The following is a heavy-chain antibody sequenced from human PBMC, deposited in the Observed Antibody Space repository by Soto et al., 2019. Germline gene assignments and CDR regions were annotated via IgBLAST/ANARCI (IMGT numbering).Heavy chain of an antibody. D-gene: IGHD6-13*01. J-gene: IGHJ4*02. CDR1: GFTFNNAW. CDR3: TTGLGQQLDPFDY. Sequence: PRGSLRLSCAASGFTFNNAWMSWVRRAPGKGLEWVGRIKSKTDGGTTDYVAPVKGRFTISRDDSKITLYLQMNSLKTEDTAVYYCTTGLGQQLDPFDYWGQGTLVTVSS. V-gene: IGHV3-15*01. CDR2: IKSKTDGGTT.